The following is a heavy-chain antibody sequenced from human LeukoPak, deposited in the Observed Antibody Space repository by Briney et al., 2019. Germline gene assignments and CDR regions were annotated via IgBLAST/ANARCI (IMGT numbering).Heavy chain of an antibody. J-gene: IGHJ4*02. CDR3: ARDRDNYYDSSDSIDY. V-gene: IGHV3-21*01. Sequence: GGSLRLSCAASGFTFSSYSMNWVRQAPGKGLEWVSSISSSSSYIYYADSVKGRFTISRDNAKNSLYLQMNSLRAEDTAVYYCARDRDNYYDSSDSIDYWGQGTLVTVSS. CDR2: ISSSSSYI. D-gene: IGHD3-22*01. CDR1: GFTFSSYS.